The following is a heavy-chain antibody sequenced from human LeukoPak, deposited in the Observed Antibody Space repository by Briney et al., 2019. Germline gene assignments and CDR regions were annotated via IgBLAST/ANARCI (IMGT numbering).Heavy chain of an antibody. CDR2: INAGNGNT. Sequence: ASVKVSCKASGYTFTSYAMHWVRQATGQRLEWMGWINAGNGNTKYSQEFQGRVTMTRNTSISTAYMELSSLRSEDTAVYYCARGYYDILTAVDWFDPWGQGTLLTVSS. CDR1: GYTFTSYA. V-gene: IGHV1-3*03. J-gene: IGHJ5*02. D-gene: IGHD3-9*01. CDR3: ARGYYDILTAVDWFDP.